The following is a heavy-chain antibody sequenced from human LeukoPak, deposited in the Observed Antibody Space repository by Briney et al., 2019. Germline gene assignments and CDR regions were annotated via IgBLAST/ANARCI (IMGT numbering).Heavy chain of an antibody. Sequence: ASVKVSCKASGFTFTSSAMQWVRQARGQRLEWIGWIVVGSGNTNYAQKFLERVTITRDMSTSTAYMELSSLRSEDTAVYYCASADRPLNWNRDAFDIWGQGTMVTVSS. CDR1: GFTFTSSA. J-gene: IGHJ3*02. V-gene: IGHV1-58*02. CDR3: ASADRPLNWNRDAFDI. CDR2: IVVGSGNT. D-gene: IGHD1-1*01.